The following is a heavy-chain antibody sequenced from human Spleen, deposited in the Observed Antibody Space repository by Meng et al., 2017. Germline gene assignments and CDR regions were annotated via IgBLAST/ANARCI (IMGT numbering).Heavy chain of an antibody. D-gene: IGHD1-1*01. J-gene: IGHJ6*02. CDR1: GFSLSTSGMR. Sequence: SGPTLVKPTQTLTLTCTFSGFSLSTSGMRVSWIRQPPGKALEWLALIDWDDDKYYSTSLKTRLTISKDTSKNQVVLTMTNMDPVDTATYYCARIVERRSYYYGMDVWGQGTTVTVSS. V-gene: IGHV2-70*01. CDR2: IDWDDDK. CDR3: ARIVERRSYYYGMDV.